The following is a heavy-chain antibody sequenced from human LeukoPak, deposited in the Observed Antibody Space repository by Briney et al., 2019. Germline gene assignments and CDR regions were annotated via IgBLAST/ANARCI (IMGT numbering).Heavy chain of an antibody. Sequence: SETLSLTCAVYGGSFSGYYWSWIRQPPGKGLEWIGEINHSGSTNYNPSLKSRVTISVDTSKNQFSLKLSSVTTADTAVYYCARTRKRQTTFRYFDLWGRGTLVTVSS. CDR3: ARTRKRQTTFRYFDL. D-gene: IGHD4-17*01. CDR2: INHSGST. V-gene: IGHV4-34*01. CDR1: GGSFSGYY. J-gene: IGHJ2*01.